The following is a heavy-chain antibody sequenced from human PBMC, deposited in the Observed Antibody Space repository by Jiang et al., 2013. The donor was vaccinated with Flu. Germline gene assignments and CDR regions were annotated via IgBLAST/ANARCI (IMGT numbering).Heavy chain of an antibody. CDR2: IYHSGST. J-gene: IGHJ4*02. CDR3: ARAKCGGGYCSSTSSNIDY. CDR1: GGSISSSNW. D-gene: IGHD2-2*01. Sequence: GPGLVKPSGTLSLTCAVSGGSISSSNWWSWVRQPPGKGLEWIGEIYHSGSTNYNPSLKSRVTISVDKSKNQFSLKLSSVTAADTAVYYCARAKCGGGYCSSTSSNIDYWGQGTLVTVSS. V-gene: IGHV4-4*02.